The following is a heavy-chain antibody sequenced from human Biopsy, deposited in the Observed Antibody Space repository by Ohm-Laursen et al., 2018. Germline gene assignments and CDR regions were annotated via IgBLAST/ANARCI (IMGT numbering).Heavy chain of an antibody. D-gene: IGHD3-22*01. CDR2: INAKTGDT. CDR1: GYTFTGYH. CDR3: TRGGYYYDSLAYYYWFDP. J-gene: IGHJ5*02. Sequence: ASVKVSCKASGYTFTGYHIHWVRQAPGQGLEWMGWINAKTGDTNYAQKFQGRVTMTRDTSISTAYVDLSSLRSDDTAVYYCTRGGYYYDSLAYYYWFDPWGQGTLVTVSS. V-gene: IGHV1-2*02.